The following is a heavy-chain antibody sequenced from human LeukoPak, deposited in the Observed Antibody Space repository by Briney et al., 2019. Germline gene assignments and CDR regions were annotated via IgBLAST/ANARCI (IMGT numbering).Heavy chain of an antibody. CDR2: IFSDGSTK. Sequence: GRSLRLACTAFGIAFNQYSMHWVRQAPGKGLEWVAFIFSDGSTKYYEDSVKGRFSISRDNSNKTLYLQMNSLRAEDTAVYYCAIIPWPPYCSTTSCYTMGNYWGQGTLVTVSS. J-gene: IGHJ4*02. V-gene: IGHV3-33*03. CDR1: GIAFNQYS. D-gene: IGHD2-2*02. CDR3: AIIPWPPYCSTTSCYTMGNY.